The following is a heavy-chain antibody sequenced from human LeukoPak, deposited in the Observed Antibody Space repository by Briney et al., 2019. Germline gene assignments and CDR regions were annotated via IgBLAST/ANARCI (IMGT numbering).Heavy chain of an antibody. CDR1: GGTFSSYA. V-gene: IGHV1-69*04. Sequence: SEKVSCKASGGTFSSYAISWVRQPPGQGLERMGRIIPIHGIANNAQKFHGRVTITADKSTSTAYMELSSLRAEDTAVYYCARGLIAPADHNWFDPWGQGTLVTVSS. CDR3: ARGLIAPADHNWFDP. J-gene: IGHJ5*02. CDR2: IIPIHGIA. D-gene: IGHD6-13*01.